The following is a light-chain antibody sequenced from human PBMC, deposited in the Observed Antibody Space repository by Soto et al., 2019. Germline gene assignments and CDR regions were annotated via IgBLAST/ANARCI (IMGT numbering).Light chain of an antibody. CDR1: QSISSW. Sequence: DIQMTQSPSTLSATAGDRVTITCRASQSISSWLAWYQHKPGKAPKLLIYDASNLDSGVPSRYSGSGSGTEFSLTISNLQSDDCATYYCKQYENYWTFGQGTRVEIK. J-gene: IGKJ1*01. CDR3: KQYENYWT. CDR2: DAS. V-gene: IGKV1-5*01.